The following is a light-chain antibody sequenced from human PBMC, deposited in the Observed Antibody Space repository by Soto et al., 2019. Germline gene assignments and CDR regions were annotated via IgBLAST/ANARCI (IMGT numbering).Light chain of an antibody. CDR3: QQYGSSPGT. CDR2: DTS. CDR1: QNVRDSY. V-gene: IGKV3-20*01. J-gene: IGKJ1*01. Sequence: EIVLTQSPGTLSLSPRERATLSCRASQNVRDSYLAWYQQKPGQAPSLLLYDTSTRATGVPDRFSGSGSGTDFAHSISRVEPEDFAVYFCQQYGSSPGTFGQGTKVEI.